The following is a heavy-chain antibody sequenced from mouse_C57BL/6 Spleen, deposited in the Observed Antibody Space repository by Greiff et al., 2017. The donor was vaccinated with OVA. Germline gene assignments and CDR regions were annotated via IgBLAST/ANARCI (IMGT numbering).Heavy chain of an antibody. Sequence: EVQGVESVAELVRPGASVKLSCTASGFNINNPYMHWVKQRPEQGLEWIGRLDPANGNTNYAPKFQGKATITADTSANTAYLQLSSLTSEETSIYYCARALYDYHWYFDVWGTGTTVTVSS. V-gene: IGHV14-3*01. CDR3: ARALYDYHWYFDV. CDR2: LDPANGNT. J-gene: IGHJ1*03. D-gene: IGHD2-4*01. CDR1: GFNINNPY.